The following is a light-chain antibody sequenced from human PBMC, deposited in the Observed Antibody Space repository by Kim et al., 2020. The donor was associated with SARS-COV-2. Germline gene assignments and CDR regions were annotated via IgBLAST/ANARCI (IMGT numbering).Light chain of an antibody. J-gene: IGKJ4*01. CDR3: QEYNDWPSLS. CDR2: GVS. V-gene: IGKV3-15*01. CDR1: QSVRTN. Sequence: PGERATLSCRASQSVRTNLGWYQQKPGQAPRLLIYGVSTRATGVPARFSGSGSGTEFTLTISSVQSEDLAVYYCQEYNDWPSLSFGGGTKVDIK.